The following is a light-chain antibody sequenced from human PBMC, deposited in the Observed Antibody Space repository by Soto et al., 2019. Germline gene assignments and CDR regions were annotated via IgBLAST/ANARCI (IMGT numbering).Light chain of an antibody. CDR1: ENINMW. CDR2: RAS. Sequence: IQMTQSPSTLSASVGYRFTITCRASENINMWLAWYQQKPGQAPRLLIQRASRVERGVPSRFSGSGSDTEFTLTISSLQPDDFATYYCQQYNRYFKSFGQGTKGDIK. V-gene: IGKV1-5*03. CDR3: QQYNRYFKS. J-gene: IGKJ1*01.